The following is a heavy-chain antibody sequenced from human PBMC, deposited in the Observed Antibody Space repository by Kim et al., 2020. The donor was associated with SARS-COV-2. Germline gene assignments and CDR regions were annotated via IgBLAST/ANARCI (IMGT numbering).Heavy chain of an antibody. Sequence: NASLKSRVTMSVDKSKNQFSLKLTSVTAADKAVYYCARCPVDTSSFWFDPWGQGTLVTVSS. CDR3: ARCPVDTSSFWFDP. V-gene: IGHV4-4*02. D-gene: IGHD2-2*01. J-gene: IGHJ5*02.